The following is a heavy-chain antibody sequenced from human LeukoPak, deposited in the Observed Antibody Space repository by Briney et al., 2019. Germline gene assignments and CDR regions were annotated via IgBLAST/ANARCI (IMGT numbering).Heavy chain of an antibody. CDR1: GGSISSGSYY. J-gene: IGHJ4*02. V-gene: IGHV4-61*02. CDR2: IYTSGST. CDR3: ARTTYYYGSGSYYNDY. Sequence: SETLSLTCTVSGGSISSGSYYWSWIRQPAGKGLEWIGRIYTSGSTNYNPSLKSRVTISVDRSKNQFSLKLSSVTAADTAVYYCARTTYYYGSGSYYNDYWGQGTLVTVSS. D-gene: IGHD3-10*01.